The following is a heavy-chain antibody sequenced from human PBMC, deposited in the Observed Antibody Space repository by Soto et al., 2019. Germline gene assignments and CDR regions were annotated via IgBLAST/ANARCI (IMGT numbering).Heavy chain of an antibody. CDR3: AREGASTVGATGALDM. CDR2: IIPIYGTA. Sequence: QVQLVQSGAEVKRPGSSVKISCTASGGTFSTYPVHWVRQAPGQGLEWMGAIIPIYGTANFAQKFQGRVTLTAEKSMTTADMALRSLKSEDPAVYYCAREGASTVGATGALDMWGEGTMVSVSS. J-gene: IGHJ3*02. CDR1: GGTFSTYP. V-gene: IGHV1-69*06. D-gene: IGHD1-26*01.